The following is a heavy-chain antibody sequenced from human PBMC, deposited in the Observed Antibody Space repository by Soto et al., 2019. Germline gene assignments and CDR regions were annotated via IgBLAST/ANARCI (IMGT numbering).Heavy chain of an antibody. D-gene: IGHD3-10*01. Sequence: ASVKVSCKASGYTFTSYYMHWVRQAPGQGLEWMGIINPSGGSTTYAQKFQGRVTMTRDTSTSTVYMELSSLRSEDTAVYYCARDSRALLWFGELYPSGMDVWGQGTPVTVSS. CDR3: ARDSRALLWFGELYPSGMDV. V-gene: IGHV1-46*01. J-gene: IGHJ6*02. CDR2: INPSGGST. CDR1: GYTFTSYY.